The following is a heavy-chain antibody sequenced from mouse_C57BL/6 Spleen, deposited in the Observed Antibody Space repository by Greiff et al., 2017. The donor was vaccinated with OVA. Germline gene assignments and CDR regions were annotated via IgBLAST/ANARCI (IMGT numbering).Heavy chain of an antibody. CDR3: ARSHYKWYFDV. Sequence: QVQLQQPGAELVRPGSSVKLSCKASGYTFTSYWMHWVKQRPIQGLEWIGNIDPSDSETHYNQKFKDKATLTVDKSSSTAYMQLSSLTSEDSAVYYCARSHYKWYFDVWGTGTTVTVSS. J-gene: IGHJ1*03. V-gene: IGHV1-52*01. CDR1: GYTFTSYW. D-gene: IGHD2-12*01. CDR2: IDPSDSET.